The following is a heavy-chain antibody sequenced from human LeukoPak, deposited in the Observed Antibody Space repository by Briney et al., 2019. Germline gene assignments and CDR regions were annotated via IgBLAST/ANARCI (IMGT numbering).Heavy chain of an antibody. Sequence: PGRSLRLSCAASEFTFSSYAMHWVRQAPGKGLEWVAVISYDGSNKYYADSVKGRFTISRDNSKNTLYLQMNSLRAEDTAVYYCARAYATWLYEVNGAFDIWGQGTMVTVSS. J-gene: IGHJ3*02. CDR3: ARAYATWLYEVNGAFDI. D-gene: IGHD2-8*01. CDR2: ISYDGSNK. V-gene: IGHV3-30-3*01. CDR1: EFTFSSYA.